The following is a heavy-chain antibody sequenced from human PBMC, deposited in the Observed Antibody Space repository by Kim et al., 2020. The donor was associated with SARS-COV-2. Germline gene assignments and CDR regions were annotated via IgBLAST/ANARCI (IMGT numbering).Heavy chain of an antibody. V-gene: IGHV1-18*04. J-gene: IGHJ3*02. CDR2: ISAYNGNT. D-gene: IGHD2-2*02. CDR1: GYTFTSYG. CDR3: ARGCSSTSCYKRYAFDI. Sequence: ASVKVSCKASGYTFTSYGISWVRQAPGQGLEWMGWISAYNGNTNYAQKLQGRVTMTTDTSTSTAYMELRSLRSDDTAVYCCARGCSSTSCYKRYAFDIWGQGTMVTVSS.